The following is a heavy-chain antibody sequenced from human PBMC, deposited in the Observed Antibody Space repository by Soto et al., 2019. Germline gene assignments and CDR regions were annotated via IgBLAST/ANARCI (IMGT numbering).Heavy chain of an antibody. CDR1: GFTFSTFD. J-gene: IGHJ4*02. CDR2: IRGVAGST. V-gene: IGHV3-23*01. Sequence: GSLRLSCAASGFTFSTFDMTWVRQAPGKGLEWVSLIRGVAGSTHYPDSVKGRFTISKDNSNNMLYLEMNSLRADDTAVYFCVKGAWLDYWGQGSLVTVSS. CDR3: VKGAWLDY.